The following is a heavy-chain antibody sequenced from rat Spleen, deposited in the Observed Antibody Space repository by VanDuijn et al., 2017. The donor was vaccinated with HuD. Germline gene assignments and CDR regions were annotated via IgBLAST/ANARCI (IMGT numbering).Heavy chain of an antibody. J-gene: IGHJ2*01. V-gene: IGHV5-7*01. CDR3: ATDTFYDGTYYPGGFDY. D-gene: IGHD1-12*02. CDR2: ISYDGSRT. Sequence: EVQLVESGGGLVQPGRSLKLSCAASGFTFSDYFMAWVRQAPKKGLEWVATISYDGSRTYYRDSVKGRFTISRDNAKNTLYLHTDSLRSEDTATYYCATDTFYDGTYYPGGFDYWGQGVMVTVSS. CDR1: GFTFSDYF.